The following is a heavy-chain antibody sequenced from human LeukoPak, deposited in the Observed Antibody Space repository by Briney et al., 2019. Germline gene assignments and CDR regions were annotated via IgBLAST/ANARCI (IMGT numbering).Heavy chain of an antibody. CDR2: IHQSGTI. D-gene: IGHD3-22*01. Sequence: SQTLSLTPRLSVDAPSSGTSYGSWISQHPGKGPECIGHIHQSGTIYYNPSLLSRATISVDASKNQFSLRLSSVTAADTALYYCAGGNDDSKLHHWGQGTLVTVSS. J-gene: IGHJ1*01. V-gene: IGHV4-31*03. CDR1: VDAPSSGTSY. CDR3: AGGNDDSKLHH.